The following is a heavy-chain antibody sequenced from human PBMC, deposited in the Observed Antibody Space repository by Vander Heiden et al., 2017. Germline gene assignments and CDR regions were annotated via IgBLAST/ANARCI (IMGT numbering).Heavy chain of an antibody. J-gene: IGHJ1*01. CDR2: IRNKAVSHTT. Sequence: EVQLVESGGGLVQPGGSLRLSCVGSGFTFSAHYMDWVRQAPGKGLEWVGRIRNKAVSHTTAYAASVEGRFAISRDDSKNSLYLQLNSLKTEDTAMYYCATSPSSGYNWGQGTQVTVSS. CDR3: ATSPSSGYN. CDR1: GFTFSAHY. D-gene: IGHD3-22*01. V-gene: IGHV3-72*01.